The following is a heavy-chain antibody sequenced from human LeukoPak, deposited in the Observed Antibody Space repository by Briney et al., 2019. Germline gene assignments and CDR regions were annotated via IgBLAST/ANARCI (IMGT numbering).Heavy chain of an antibody. CDR2: INHSGST. J-gene: IGHJ4*02. Sequence: SETLSLTCAVYGGSFSSYSWSWFRHSPGKGRKWIGEINHSGSTNYNPSLKSRVTISVDTSRNQFSLTVSSVTAADTAVYYCARMGHIEGYSYGLYFDYWGQGTLVTVSS. V-gene: IGHV4-34*01. D-gene: IGHD5-18*01. CDR1: GGSFSSYS. CDR3: ARMGHIEGYSYGLYFDY.